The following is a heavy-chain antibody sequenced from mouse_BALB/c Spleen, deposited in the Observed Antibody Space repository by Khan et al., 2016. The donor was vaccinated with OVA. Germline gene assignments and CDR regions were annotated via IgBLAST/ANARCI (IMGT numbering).Heavy chain of an antibody. J-gene: IGHJ3*01. Sequence: EVELVESGGDLVKPGGSLKLSCAASGFTFSTYGMSWVRQTPDMRLEWVATISSGGHYTYYPDSVKGRFTISRDNATNTLYLQMSSLKSEDTAIYYCARLAYYYNSEGFAYWGQGTLVTVSA. CDR3: ARLAYYYNSEGFAY. V-gene: IGHV5-6*01. CDR1: GFTFSTYG. CDR2: ISSGGHYT. D-gene: IGHD1-1*02.